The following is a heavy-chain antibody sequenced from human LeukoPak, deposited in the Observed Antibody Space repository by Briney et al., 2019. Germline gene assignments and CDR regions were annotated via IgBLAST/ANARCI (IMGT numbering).Heavy chain of an antibody. CDR3: ARLRLVGATYYFDY. CDR2: IFYSGST. Sequence: SETLSLTCTVSGGSISTSNYYWGWIRQPPGKGLEWIGNIFYSGSTYYSPSLKSRVTISVDTSKNQFSLKLSSVTAADTAVYYCARLRLVGATYYFDYWGQGTLVTVSS. CDR1: GGSISTSNYY. V-gene: IGHV4-39*07. J-gene: IGHJ4*02. D-gene: IGHD1-26*01.